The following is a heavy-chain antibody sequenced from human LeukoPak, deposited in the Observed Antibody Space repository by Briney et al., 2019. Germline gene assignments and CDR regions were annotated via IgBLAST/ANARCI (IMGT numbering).Heavy chain of an antibody. CDR2: IYHSGST. D-gene: IGHD3-10*01. Sequence: SETLSLTCTVSGYSISSGYYWGWIRQPPGKGLEWIGSIYHSGSTYYNPSLKSRVTISVDTSKNQFSLKLSSVTAADTAVYYCARGSMVRGVITSPRYFDLWGRGTLVTVSS. CDR3: ARGSMVRGVITSPRYFDL. V-gene: IGHV4-38-2*02. CDR1: GYSISSGYY. J-gene: IGHJ2*01.